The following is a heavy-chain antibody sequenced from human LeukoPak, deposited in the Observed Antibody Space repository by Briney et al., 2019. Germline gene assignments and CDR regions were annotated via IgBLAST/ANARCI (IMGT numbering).Heavy chain of an antibody. D-gene: IGHD3-10*01. J-gene: IGHJ4*02. Sequence: GGPLRLPCAASGFTSSSYEMNWFRQAPGKGREGVSYISSFSSTIYYADSVMGRFTISRDNAKNSLYLQMNSLRAEDTAVYYCARSPNYKGYFAYWGQGTLVTVSS. CDR3: ARSPNYKGYFAY. CDR2: ISSFSSTI. V-gene: IGHV3-48*03. CDR1: GFTSSSYE.